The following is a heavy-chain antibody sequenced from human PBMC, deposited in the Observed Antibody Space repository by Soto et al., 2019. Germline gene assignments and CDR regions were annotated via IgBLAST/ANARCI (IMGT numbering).Heavy chain of an antibody. J-gene: IGHJ4*02. CDR3: ARDLGWAFDG. V-gene: IGHV3-48*02. CDR1: GFTFSTFS. D-gene: IGHD6-19*01. Sequence: ESGGGSVQPGGSLRLSCAASGFTFSTFSMNWVRQAPGRGLEWISYISGGGRPISYADSVKGRFTISRDNAKNSLYLQMDSLTDEDTAVYYCARDLGWAFDGWGQGTLVTVSS. CDR2: ISGGGRPI.